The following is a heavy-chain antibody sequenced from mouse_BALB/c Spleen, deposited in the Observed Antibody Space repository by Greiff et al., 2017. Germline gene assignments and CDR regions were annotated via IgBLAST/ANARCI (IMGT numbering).Heavy chain of an antibody. D-gene: IGHD1-1*01. CDR1: GFTFSSYA. J-gene: IGHJ3*01. Sequence: EVKLVESGGGLVKPGGSLKLSCAASGFTFSSYAMSWVRQSPEKRLEWVAEISSGGSYTYYPDTVTGRFTISRDHAKNTLYLEMSSLRSEDTAMYYCARGKNGSSAWFAYWGQGTLVTVSA. V-gene: IGHV5-9-4*01. CDR3: ARGKNGSSAWFAY. CDR2: ISSGGSYT.